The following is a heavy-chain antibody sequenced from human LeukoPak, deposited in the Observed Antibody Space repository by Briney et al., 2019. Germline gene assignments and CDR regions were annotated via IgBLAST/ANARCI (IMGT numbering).Heavy chain of an antibody. CDR3: ARDSDSSGYYRYFDY. D-gene: IGHD6-19*01. CDR1: GFIVSSSY. V-gene: IGHV3-53*01. CDR2: IYSGGST. J-gene: IGHJ4*02. Sequence: GGCLRLSCATSGFIVSSSYMSWVRQAPGKGLEWVSVIYSGGSTHYADSVKGRFTISRDNSKNTLYLQMNSLRVEDTAVYYCARDSDSSGYYRYFDYWGQGSLVTVSS.